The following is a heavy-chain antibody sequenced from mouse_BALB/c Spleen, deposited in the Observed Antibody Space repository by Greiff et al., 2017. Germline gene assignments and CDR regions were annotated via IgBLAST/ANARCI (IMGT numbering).Heavy chain of an antibody. D-gene: IGHD2-2*01. J-gene: IGHJ4*01. Sequence: LVESGAELVKPGASVKLSCTASGFNIKDTYMHWVKQRPEQGLEWIGRIDPANGNTKYDPKFQGKATITADTSSNTAYLQLSSLTSEDTAVYYCAREGYPYAMDYWGQGTSVTVSS. CDR1: GFNIKDTY. V-gene: IGHV14-3*02. CDR2: IDPANGNT. CDR3: AREGYPYAMDY.